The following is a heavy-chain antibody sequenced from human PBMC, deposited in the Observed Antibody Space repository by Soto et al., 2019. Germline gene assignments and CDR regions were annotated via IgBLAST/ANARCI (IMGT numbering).Heavy chain of an antibody. D-gene: IGHD3-22*01. CDR3: ASQYYSDTLYYFDY. CDR1: GGSISSGGYS. V-gene: IGHV4-30-2*01. Sequence: QLQLQESGSGLVKPSQTLSLTCAVSGGSISSGGYSLSWIRQPPGKGLEWIGYIYHSGSTYYNPSLASRVTISVDRSKNQFSLKLSSVTAADTAVYYCASQYYSDTLYYFDYWGQVTLVTVSS. J-gene: IGHJ4*02. CDR2: IYHSGST.